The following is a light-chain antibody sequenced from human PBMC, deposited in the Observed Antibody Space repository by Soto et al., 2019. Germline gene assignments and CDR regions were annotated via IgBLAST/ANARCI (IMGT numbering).Light chain of an antibody. CDR1: QGVSSMY. CDR2: DVS. V-gene: IGKV3-20*01. CDR3: LQHGTSPYA. J-gene: IGKJ2*01. Sequence: EIVLTQAPGVLSLSTGERATLSCRASQGVSSMYLAWYQQKPDQAPRLLISDVSGRATGIPDRFSGSGSGTDFTLSISRLEPEDFAVYYFLQHGTSPYAFGQGTKLEIK.